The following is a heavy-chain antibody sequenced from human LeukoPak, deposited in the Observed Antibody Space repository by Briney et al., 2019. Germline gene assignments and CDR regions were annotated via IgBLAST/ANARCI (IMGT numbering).Heavy chain of an antibody. CDR3: ARGNPFYDFWSGYYM. CDR2: ISAYNGNT. CDR1: GNTFTSYG. D-gene: IGHD3-3*01. V-gene: IGHV1-18*01. J-gene: IGHJ4*02. Sequence: ASVKVSCKASGNTFTSYGISWVRQAPGQGLEWMGWISAYNGNTNYAQKLQGRVTMTTDTSTSTAYMELRSLRSDDTAVYYCARGNPFYDFWSGYYMWGQGTLVTVSS.